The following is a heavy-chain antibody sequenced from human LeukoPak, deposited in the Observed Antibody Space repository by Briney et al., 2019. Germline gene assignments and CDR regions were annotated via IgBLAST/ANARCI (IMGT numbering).Heavy chain of an antibody. CDR2: ISYDGSNK. Sequence: GGSLRLSCAASGFTFSSYGMHWVRQAPGKGLEWVAVISYDGSNKYYADSVKGRFTISRDNSKNSLYLQMNSLRAEDTAVYYCARDGDPTTVVTRGEFDYWGQGTLVTVSS. CDR1: GFTFSSYG. V-gene: IGHV3-30*03. CDR3: ARDGDPTTVVTRGEFDY. J-gene: IGHJ4*02. D-gene: IGHD4-23*01.